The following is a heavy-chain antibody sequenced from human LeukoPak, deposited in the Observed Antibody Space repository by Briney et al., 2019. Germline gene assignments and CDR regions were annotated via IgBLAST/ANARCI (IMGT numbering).Heavy chain of an antibody. Sequence: GGSLRLSCAASGFTFSSYAMSWVRQAPGKGLEWVSAISGSGGSTYYADSVKGRFTISRDNAKNTLYLQMDSLRVEDTVVYYCARGPPWYFDLWSRGTLVTVSS. CDR2: ISGSGGST. CDR3: ARGPPWYFDL. D-gene: IGHD6-25*01. J-gene: IGHJ2*01. V-gene: IGHV3-23*01. CDR1: GFTFSSYA.